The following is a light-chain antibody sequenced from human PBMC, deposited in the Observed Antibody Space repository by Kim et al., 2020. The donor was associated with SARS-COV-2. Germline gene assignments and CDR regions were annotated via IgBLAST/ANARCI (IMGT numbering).Light chain of an antibody. Sequence: ALGQTVRIKCQGDSLRTYYASWYQQKPGQAPILVFYGRNNRPSGIPDRFSGSSSGNTASLTVTGAQAVDEADYYCNSRDNSGDHVVFGGGTQLTVL. CDR3: NSRDNSGDHVV. CDR1: SLRTYY. CDR2: GRN. V-gene: IGLV3-19*01. J-gene: IGLJ3*02.